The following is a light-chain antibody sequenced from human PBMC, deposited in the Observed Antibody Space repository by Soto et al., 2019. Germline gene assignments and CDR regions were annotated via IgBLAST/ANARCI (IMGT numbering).Light chain of an antibody. CDR2: DVS. CDR1: SSDVGGYNY. V-gene: IGLV2-14*01. Sequence: QSALTQPASVSGSPGQAITIACTGTSSDVGGYNYVSWYQQHQGKAPKLMIYDVSNRPSGVSSRFSGSKSGNTASLTISGLQAEYEADYYCSSYTSSSTYVFGTGTNVTVL. CDR3: SSYTSSSTYV. J-gene: IGLJ1*01.